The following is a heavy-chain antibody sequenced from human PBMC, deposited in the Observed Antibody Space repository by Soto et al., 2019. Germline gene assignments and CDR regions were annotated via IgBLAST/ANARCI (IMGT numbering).Heavy chain of an antibody. J-gene: IGHJ4*02. CDR1: GFTVSSNY. Sequence: EVQLVESGGGLIQPGGSLRLSCAASGFTVSSNYMSWVRQAPGKGLEWVSVIYSGGSTYYADSVKGRFTISRDNSKNTLYLQMNSLRAEDTAVCYCARAVVVVAKSYYFDYWGQGTLVTVSS. CDR2: IYSGGST. V-gene: IGHV3-53*01. D-gene: IGHD2-15*01. CDR3: ARAVVVVAKSYYFDY.